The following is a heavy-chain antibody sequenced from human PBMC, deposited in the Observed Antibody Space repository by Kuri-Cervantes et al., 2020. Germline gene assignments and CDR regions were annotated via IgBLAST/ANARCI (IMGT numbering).Heavy chain of an antibody. CDR2: IYSGGST. V-gene: IGHV3-53*01. Sequence: GESLKISCAASGFTVSSNYMSWVRQAPGKGLEWVSVIYSGGSTYYADSVKGRFNISRDNSKNTLYLQMNSLRAEDTAVYYCTPGYSSFLGYWGQGTLVTVSS. D-gene: IGHD6-19*01. CDR1: GFTVSSNY. J-gene: IGHJ4*02. CDR3: TPGYSSFLGY.